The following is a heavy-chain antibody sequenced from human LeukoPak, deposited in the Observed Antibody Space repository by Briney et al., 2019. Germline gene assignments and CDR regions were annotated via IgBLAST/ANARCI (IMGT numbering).Heavy chain of an antibody. CDR1: GGSISSGSYY. D-gene: IGHD2-2*01. J-gene: IGHJ4*02. CDR3: ARACSSTSCPAS. V-gene: IGHV4-61*02. CDR2: IYTSGST. Sequence: SQTLSLTCTVSGGSISSGSYYWSWIRQPAGKGLEWIGRIYTSGSTNYNPSLKSRVTISVDTSKNQFSLKLSSVTAADTAVYYCARACSSTSCPASWGQGTLVTVSS.